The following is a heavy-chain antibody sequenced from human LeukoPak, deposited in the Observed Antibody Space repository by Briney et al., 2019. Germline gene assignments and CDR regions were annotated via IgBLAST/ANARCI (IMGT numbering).Heavy chain of an antibody. CDR3: ARGRFGYSSSWYPFDY. D-gene: IGHD6-13*01. Sequence: ASVKVSCKASGYTFTSYDINWVRQATGQGLEWMGWMNPNSGNTGYAQKFQGRVTITRNTSISTAYMELGSLRSEDTAVYYCARGRFGYSSSWYPFDYWGQGTLVTVSS. V-gene: IGHV1-8*03. CDR2: MNPNSGNT. J-gene: IGHJ4*02. CDR1: GYTFTSYD.